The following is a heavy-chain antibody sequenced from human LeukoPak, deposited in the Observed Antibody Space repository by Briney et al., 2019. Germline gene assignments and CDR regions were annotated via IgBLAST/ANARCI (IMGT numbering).Heavy chain of an antibody. Sequence: SVKVSCKASGGTFSSYAISWVRQAPGQGPEWMGGIIPIFGTANYAQKFQGRVTITADESTSTAYMELSSLRSEDTAVYYCAMSYYDILTGFWGQGTLVTVSS. D-gene: IGHD3-9*01. J-gene: IGHJ4*02. V-gene: IGHV1-69*01. CDR2: IIPIFGTA. CDR3: AMSYYDILTGF. CDR1: GGTFSSYA.